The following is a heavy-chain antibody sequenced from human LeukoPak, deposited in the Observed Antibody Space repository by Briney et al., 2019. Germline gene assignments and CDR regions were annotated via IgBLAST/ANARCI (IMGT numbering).Heavy chain of an antibody. D-gene: IGHD4-17*01. CDR1: GYTFTSYG. CDR2: ISAYNGNT. CDR3: ARRGGKNYGDYLLYYYYMDV. J-gene: IGHJ6*03. Sequence: ASVKVSCKASGYTFTSYGISWVRQAPGQGLEWMGWISAYNGNTNYAQKLQGRVTMTTDTSTSTAYMELRSLRSDDTAMYYCARRGGKNYGDYLLYYYYMDVWGKGTTVTVSS. V-gene: IGHV1-18*01.